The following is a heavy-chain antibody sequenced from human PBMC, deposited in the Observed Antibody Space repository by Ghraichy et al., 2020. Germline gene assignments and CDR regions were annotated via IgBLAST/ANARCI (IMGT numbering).Heavy chain of an antibody. CDR2: ISSSGSTL. Sequence: GGSLRLSCAASGFTFSDYYMTWIRQAPGRELEFLSSISSSGSTLYYADSLKGRFTISRDNAKNSLYLQVNSLRPEDTAVYYCARWLRDAFDMWGQGTLVTVSS. V-gene: IGHV3-11*01. CDR3: ARWLRDAFDM. D-gene: IGHD3-10*01. CDR1: GFTFSDYY. J-gene: IGHJ3*02.